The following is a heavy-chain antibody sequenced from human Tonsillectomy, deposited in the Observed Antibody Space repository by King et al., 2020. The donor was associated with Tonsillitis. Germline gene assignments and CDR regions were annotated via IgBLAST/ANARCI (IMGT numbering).Heavy chain of an antibody. CDR1: GGSISSSTYY. CDR3: AKSFGYYYDSSGYCFDY. J-gene: IGHJ4*02. CDR2: IYYSGST. V-gene: IGHV4-39*01. Sequence: VQLQESGPGLVKPSETLSLTCTVSGGSISSSTYYRGWIRQPPGKGLEWIGSIYYSGSTYYSPSLKSRVTISVDTSKNQFSLKLNSVTATDTAVYYCAKSFGYYYDSSGYCFDYWGQGTLVTVSS. D-gene: IGHD3-22*01.